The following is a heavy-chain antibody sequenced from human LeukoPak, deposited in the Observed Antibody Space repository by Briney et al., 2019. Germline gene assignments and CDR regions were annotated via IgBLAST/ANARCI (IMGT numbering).Heavy chain of an antibody. Sequence: GGSLRLSCAASGLNFSSRWMNWVRQAPGQGLEWVASIKEDGSEKHYVDSVKGRFTISRDNGKNSLYLQMNSLRAEDTAVYYCARDSGWWRFDFWGQGTLVTVSS. CDR1: GLNFSSRW. CDR2: IKEDGSEK. D-gene: IGHD6-13*01. J-gene: IGHJ4*02. V-gene: IGHV3-7*03. CDR3: ARDSGWWRFDF.